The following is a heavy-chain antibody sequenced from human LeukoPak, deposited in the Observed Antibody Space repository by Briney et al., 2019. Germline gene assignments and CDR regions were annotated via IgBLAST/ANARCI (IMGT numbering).Heavy chain of an antibody. CDR1: GFTFSSYE. Sequence: PGGSLRLSCAASGFTFSSYEINWVRQAPGKGLEWVSYISRDSSTIFYADSVKGRFTVSRDNAENTLYLQMNSLRAEDTAVYYCATLGSYFDYWGQGTLVTVSP. CDR2: ISRDSSTI. CDR3: ATLGSYFDY. J-gene: IGHJ4*02. V-gene: IGHV3-48*04. D-gene: IGHD3-10*01.